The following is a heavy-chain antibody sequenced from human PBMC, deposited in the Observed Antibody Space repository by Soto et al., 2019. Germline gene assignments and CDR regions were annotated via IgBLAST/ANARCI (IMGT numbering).Heavy chain of an antibody. Sequence: GGSPRLSCAASGFTFGTYAMNWVRQAPGKGLEWVSFISGTGGSTYYADYVKGRFTISRDNSKNTLYLQMNSLRAEDTAIYYCAKDAVIGVATDALHIWGQGTMVTVSS. D-gene: IGHD3-3*01. CDR3: AKDAVIGVATDALHI. J-gene: IGHJ3*02. CDR2: ISGTGGST. CDR1: GFTFGTYA. V-gene: IGHV3-23*01.